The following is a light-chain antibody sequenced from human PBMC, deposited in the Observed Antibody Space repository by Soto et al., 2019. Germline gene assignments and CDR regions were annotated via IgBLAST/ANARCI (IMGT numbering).Light chain of an antibody. CDR3: QQYNNLPRT. CDR2: GAS. CDR1: QSIRRN. V-gene: IGKV3-15*01. J-gene: IGKJ4*01. Sequence: ETLMTQSPATLSVSPGDGATLSCRASQSIRRNLVWYQHRRGQAPRLLIYGASTRATDIPARYSGSGSGTEFTLTISSLQSDDYEVYYCQQYNNLPRTFGGGTKVDIK.